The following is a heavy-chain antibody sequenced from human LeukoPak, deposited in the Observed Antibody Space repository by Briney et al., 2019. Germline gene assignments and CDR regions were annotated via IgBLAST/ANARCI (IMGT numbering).Heavy chain of an antibody. CDR2: IYSGGTT. V-gene: IGHV3-53*01. D-gene: IGHD3-3*01. CDR3: ASLEGGPSDGR. Sequence: GGSLRLSCEVSGFPVRSRYMTWVRQPPGKGLECVAVIYSGGTTYHINSVKGRFTISRDISKSTMYLEMNNLRVEDTAIYYCASLEGGPSDGRWGQGTLVTVSS. CDR1: GFPVRSRY. J-gene: IGHJ4*02.